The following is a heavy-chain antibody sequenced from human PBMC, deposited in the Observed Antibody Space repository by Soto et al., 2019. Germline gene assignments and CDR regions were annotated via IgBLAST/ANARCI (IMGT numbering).Heavy chain of an antibody. CDR1: GFTFSDYY. CDR3: AKDCSGGSCSDY. V-gene: IGHV3-11*01. CDR2: ISSSGSTI. Sequence: GGPLRLSCAASGFTFSDYYMSWIRQAPGKGLEWVSYISSSGSTIYYADSVKGRFTISRDNSKNTLYLQMNRLRAEDTAVYYCAKDCSGGSCSDYWGQGTLVTVPS. J-gene: IGHJ4*02. D-gene: IGHD2-15*01.